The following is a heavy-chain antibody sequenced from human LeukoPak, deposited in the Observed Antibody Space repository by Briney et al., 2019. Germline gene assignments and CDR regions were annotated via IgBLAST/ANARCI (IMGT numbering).Heavy chain of an antibody. J-gene: IGHJ4*02. CDR1: GGTFSSYA. Sequence: GASVKVSCKASGGTFSSYAISWVRHAPGQGLEWMGGIIPIFGTANYAQKFQGRVTITADESTSTAYMELSSLRSEDTAVYYCARVDHSRYRSSWYYFDYWGQGTLVTVSS. CDR2: IIPIFGTA. V-gene: IGHV1-69*13. CDR3: ARVDHSRYRSSWYYFDY. D-gene: IGHD6-13*01.